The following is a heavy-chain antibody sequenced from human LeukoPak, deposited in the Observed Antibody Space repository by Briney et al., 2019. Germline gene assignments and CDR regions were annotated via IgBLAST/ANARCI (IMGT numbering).Heavy chain of an antibody. D-gene: IGHD3-10*01. J-gene: IGHJ4*02. CDR3: AKSQYYYGSGSYPNANDY. Sequence: GRSLRLSCAASGFTFSSYGMHWVRQAPGKGPEWVAVISYGGSNKYYADSVKGRFTISRDNSKNTLYLQMNSLRAEDTAVYYCAKSQYYYGSGSYPNANDYWGQGTLVTVSS. CDR1: GFTFSSYG. CDR2: ISYGGSNK. V-gene: IGHV3-30*18.